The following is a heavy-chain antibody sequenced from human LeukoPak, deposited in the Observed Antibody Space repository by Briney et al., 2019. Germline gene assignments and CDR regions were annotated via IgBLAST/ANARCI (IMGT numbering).Heavy chain of an antibody. D-gene: IGHD6-13*01. CDR3: ARGGHSSSWYGPSAPPLNYFDY. CDR1: GFTFSSYS. V-gene: IGHV3-21*01. CDR2: ISSSSSYI. Sequence: GGSLRLSCAASGFTFSSYSMNWVRQAPGKGLEWVSSISSSSSYIYYADSVKGRFTISRDNAKNSLYLQMNSLRAEDTAVYYCARGGHSSSWYGPSAPPLNYFDYWGQGTLVTVSS. J-gene: IGHJ4*02.